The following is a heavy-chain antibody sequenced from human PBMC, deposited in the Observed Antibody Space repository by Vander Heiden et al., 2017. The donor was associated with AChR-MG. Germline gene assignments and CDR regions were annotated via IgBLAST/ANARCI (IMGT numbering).Heavy chain of an antibody. CDR3: AREGSGRAHFDY. CDR1: GYTFTGAS. Sequence: QVQLVQSGAEVRKPGASVKVSCKAAGYTFTGASHPWVQQAPGQGLEWMGRINPDSGVTNYAQKFQGRVTMTRDTSISTAYMELSGLRSDDTVLYYCAREGSGRAHFDYWGQGTLVAVSS. J-gene: IGHJ4*02. V-gene: IGHV1-2*05. D-gene: IGHD1-26*01. CDR2: INPDSGVT.